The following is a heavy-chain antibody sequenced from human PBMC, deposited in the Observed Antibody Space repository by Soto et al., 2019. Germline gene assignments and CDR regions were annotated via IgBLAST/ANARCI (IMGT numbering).Heavy chain of an antibody. CDR1: GGSFSGYY. V-gene: IGHV4-34*01. D-gene: IGHD3-9*01. J-gene: IGHJ3*02. Sequence: PSETLSLTCAVYGGSFSGYYWSWIRQPPGKGLEWIGEINHSGSTNYNPSLKSRVTISVDTSKNQFSLKLSSVTAADTAVYYCAREVGKGEYDILSGYPAEDDFDIWGQGTMVAVSS. CDR3: AREVGKGEYDILSGYPAEDDFDI. CDR2: INHSGST.